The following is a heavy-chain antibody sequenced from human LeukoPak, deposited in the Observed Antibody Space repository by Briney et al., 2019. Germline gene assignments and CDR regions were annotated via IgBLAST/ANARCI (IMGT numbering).Heavy chain of an antibody. CDR1: GFTFSSYA. D-gene: IGHD2-2*01. CDR3: AKGGDIVVVPAATPFDY. J-gene: IGHJ4*02. CDR2: ISGSGGST. V-gene: IGHV3-23*01. Sequence: GGSLRLSCAASGFTFSSYAMSWVRQAPGKGLEWVSAISGSGGSTYYADSVKGRLTISRDNSKNTLYLQMNSLRAEDTAVYYCAKGGDIVVVPAATPFDYWGQGTLVTVSS.